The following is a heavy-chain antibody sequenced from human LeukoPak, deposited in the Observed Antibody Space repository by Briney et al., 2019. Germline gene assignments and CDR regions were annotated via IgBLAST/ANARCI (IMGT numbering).Heavy chain of an antibody. J-gene: IGHJ4*02. Sequence: GGPLRLPCAASGFTFSSYSMNWVRQAPGKGLEWVSYISSSSGTINYADSVKGRFTISGDNARKSLYLQTNSLRGEDTALYYCARDHNSAFDYWGQGTLVTVSS. CDR2: ISSSSGTI. CDR3: ARDHNSAFDY. CDR1: GFTFSSYS. V-gene: IGHV3-48*01. D-gene: IGHD1-1*01.